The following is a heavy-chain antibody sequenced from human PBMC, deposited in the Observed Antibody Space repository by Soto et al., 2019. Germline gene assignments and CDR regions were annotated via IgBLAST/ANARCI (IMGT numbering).Heavy chain of an antibody. CDR1: GYTFTSYH. CDR2: ISAYNTNT. CDR3: ARDTPPTDY. V-gene: IGHV1-18*01. Sequence: QVQLVQSGAEVKKPGASVKVSCKTSGYTFTSYHISWVRQAPGQGLEWMGWISAYNTNTNYAQKFQGRVTRTTDTLTSTAYMELRSLRADDTAVYDCARDTPPTDYWGQGTLVTVSS. J-gene: IGHJ4*02.